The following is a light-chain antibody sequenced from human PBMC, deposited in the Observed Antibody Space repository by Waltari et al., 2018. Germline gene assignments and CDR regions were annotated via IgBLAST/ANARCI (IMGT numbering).Light chain of an antibody. V-gene: IGLV4-69*02. CDR1: SGHSTNI. Sequence: QLVLTQSPSASASLGASVKLTCTLDSGHSTNIVAWLQQHPGKGPRYLMKVNSDGSQTKGADIPDRFSGSSSGAERYLTISSVQSEDEADYYCETGGHGTWVFGGGTKLTVL. CDR2: VNSDGSQ. CDR3: ETGGHGTWV. J-gene: IGLJ3*02.